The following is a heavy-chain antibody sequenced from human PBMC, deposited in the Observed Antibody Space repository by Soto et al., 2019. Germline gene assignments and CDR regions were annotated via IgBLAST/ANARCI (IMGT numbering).Heavy chain of an antibody. V-gene: IGHV1-69*13. D-gene: IGHD3-22*01. CDR1: GGTFSSYA. J-gene: IGHJ4*02. Sequence: SVKVSCKASGGTFSSYAISWVRQAPGQGLEWMRGIIPIFGTANYAQKFQGRVTITADESTSTAYMELSSLRSEDTAVYYCARMTPHYYDSSGQNGYYFDYWGQGTLVTVSS. CDR3: ARMTPHYYDSSGQNGYYFDY. CDR2: IIPIFGTA.